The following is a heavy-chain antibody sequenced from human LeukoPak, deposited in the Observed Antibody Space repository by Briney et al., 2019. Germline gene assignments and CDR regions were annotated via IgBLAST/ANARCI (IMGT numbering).Heavy chain of an antibody. CDR3: ARGSGRITIFGVVIDVFDI. CDR2: INPNSGGT. V-gene: IGHV1-2*02. Sequence: ASVKVSCKASGYTFTGYYMHWVRQAPGQGLEWMGWINPNSGGTNYAQKFQGRVTMTRDTSISTAYMELSRLRSDDTAVYYCARGSGRITIFGVVIDVFDIWGQGTMVTVSS. J-gene: IGHJ3*02. CDR1: GYTFTGYY. D-gene: IGHD3-3*01.